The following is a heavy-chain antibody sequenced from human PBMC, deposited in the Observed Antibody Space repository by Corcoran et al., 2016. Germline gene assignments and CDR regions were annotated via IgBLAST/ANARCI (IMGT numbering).Heavy chain of an antibody. D-gene: IGHD3-22*01. V-gene: IGHV3-21*01. CDR2: ISSSSSYI. J-gene: IGHJ4*02. Sequence: EVQLVESGGGLVKPGGSLRLSCAASGFTFSSYSMNWVRQAPGKGLEWVSSISSSSSYIYYADSVKGRFTISRDNAKNSLYLQMNSLRAEDTAVYYCARDIHDSSAPRGIFDYWGQGTLVTVSS. CDR1: GFTFSSYS. CDR3: ARDIHDSSAPRGIFDY.